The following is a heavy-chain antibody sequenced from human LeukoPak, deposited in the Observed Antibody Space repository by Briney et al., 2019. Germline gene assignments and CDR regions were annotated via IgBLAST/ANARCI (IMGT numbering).Heavy chain of an antibody. Sequence: GGSLRLSCAASGFTFSSYSMNWVRQAPGKGLEWVSSISSSSSYIYYADSVKGRFTISRDNAKNSLYLQMNSLRAEDTAVYYCAKDASWSSGSTLDYWGQGTLVTVSS. CDR2: ISSSSSYI. V-gene: IGHV3-21*01. CDR3: AKDASWSSGSTLDY. CDR1: GFTFSSYS. J-gene: IGHJ4*02. D-gene: IGHD2-15*01.